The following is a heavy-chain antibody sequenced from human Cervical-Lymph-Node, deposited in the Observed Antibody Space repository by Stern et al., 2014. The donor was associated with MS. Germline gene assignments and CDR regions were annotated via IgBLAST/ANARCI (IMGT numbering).Heavy chain of an antibody. CDR2: IFPGASDA. V-gene: IGHV5-51*01. CDR1: GYTFTDYW. Sequence: VQLVQSGAEVRKPGQSLTISCNISGYTFTDYWIAWVRQMPGKGLEWMGAIFPGASDAGYSPSFQGHVTISVDTSINTAYLQWSDLRASDTAMYYCARPHSPGWSYYFDFWGQGTLVAVSS. D-gene: IGHD6-19*01. CDR3: ARPHSPGWSYYFDF. J-gene: IGHJ4*02.